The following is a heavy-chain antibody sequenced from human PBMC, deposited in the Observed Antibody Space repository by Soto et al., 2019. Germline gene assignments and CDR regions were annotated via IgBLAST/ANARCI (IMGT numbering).Heavy chain of an antibody. CDR2: ISPYNGNT. CDR1: GYTFVSYG. CDR3: ARDQTFFDSSGYYDH. Sequence: QIQLVQSAAEVKKPGASVKVSCKTSGYTFVSYGISWVRQAPGQGLEWMGWISPYNGNTNFAQRFRGRVTLTTDTSTDIVYMALGSLKSDDTAVYYCARDQTFFDSSGYYDHWGQGTLITVSS. D-gene: IGHD3-22*01. J-gene: IGHJ5*02. V-gene: IGHV1-18*04.